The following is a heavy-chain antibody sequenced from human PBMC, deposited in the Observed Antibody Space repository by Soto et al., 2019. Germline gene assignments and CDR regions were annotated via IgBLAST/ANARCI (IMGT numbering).Heavy chain of an antibody. CDR3: TLRHDSSTGPIY. Sequence: DSLKISCAGSGSSFTNYSISWVRQMPGKGLEWMGRIDPSSDSYINYSPSFQGHVTISVDKSITTAYLQWRSLKASDTATYYCTLRHDSSTGPIYWGQGIQVTVSS. CDR2: IDPSSDSYI. V-gene: IGHV5-10-1*01. J-gene: IGHJ4*02. D-gene: IGHD3-16*01. CDR1: GSSFTNYS.